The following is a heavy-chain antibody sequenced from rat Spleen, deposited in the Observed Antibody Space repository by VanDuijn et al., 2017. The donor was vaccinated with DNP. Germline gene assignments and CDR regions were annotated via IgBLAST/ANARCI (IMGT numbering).Heavy chain of an antibody. J-gene: IGHJ2*01. V-gene: IGHV5-27*01. CDR2: ITNSGGST. CDR3: TTGNNNYFDY. Sequence: EVQLVESGGGLLQPGRSLKLSCAASGFTFSSYDMAWVRQAPTKGLEWVASITNSGGSTYYRDSVKGRFTISRDNAKSTLYLQMDSLRSEDTATYYCTTGNNNYFDYWGQGVMVTVSS. CDR1: GFTFSSYD. D-gene: IGHD1-10*01.